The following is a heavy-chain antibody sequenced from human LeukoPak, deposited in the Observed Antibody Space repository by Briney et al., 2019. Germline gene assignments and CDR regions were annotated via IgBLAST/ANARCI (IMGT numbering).Heavy chain of an antibody. Sequence: LGESLKISCKGSGYSFPNYWIGWVRQMPGQGLEWMGIIYPADSDTRYSPAFQGQVTISADKSINTAYLQRTSLKASDTAMYYCARRKGDGYNSPFDYWGQGTLVTVSS. CDR1: GYSFPNYW. J-gene: IGHJ4*02. D-gene: IGHD5-24*01. CDR3: ARRKGDGYNSPFDY. V-gene: IGHV5-51*01. CDR2: IYPADSDT.